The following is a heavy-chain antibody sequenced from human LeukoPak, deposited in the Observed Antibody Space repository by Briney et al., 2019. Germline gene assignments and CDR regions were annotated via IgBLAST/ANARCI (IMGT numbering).Heavy chain of an antibody. J-gene: IGHJ6*02. CDR3: ARDRWTPAVTAWSGLYYYYGMDV. Sequence: GGSLRLSCAASGFTFSDHYMNWIRQVPGKGLEWVSYISQTGSFTTYADSVKGRFTIPRDNAKNSLYLQMHSLRADDTAVYYCARDRWTPAVTAWSGLYYYYGMDVWGQGTTVTVSS. CDR2: ISQTGSFT. CDR1: GFTFSDHY. V-gene: IGHV3-11*06. D-gene: IGHD2-21*02.